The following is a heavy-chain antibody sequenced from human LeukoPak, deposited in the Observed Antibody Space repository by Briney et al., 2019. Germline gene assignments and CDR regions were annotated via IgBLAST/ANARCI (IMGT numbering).Heavy chain of an antibody. D-gene: IGHD2-15*01. CDR1: GFTFSSYA. CDR2: ISYDGSNK. CDR3: ARDLCSGGSCRYADY. V-gene: IGHV3-30-3*01. J-gene: IGHJ4*02. Sequence: PGGSLRLSCAASGFTFSSYAMHWVRQAPGKGLEWVAVISYDGSNKYYADSVKGRFTISRDNSKNTLYLQMNSLRAEDTAVYYCARDLCSGGSCRYADYWGQGTLVTVSS.